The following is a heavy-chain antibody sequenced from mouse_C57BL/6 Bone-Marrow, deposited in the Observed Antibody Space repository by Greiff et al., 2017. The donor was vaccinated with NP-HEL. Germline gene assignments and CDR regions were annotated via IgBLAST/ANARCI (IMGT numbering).Heavy chain of an antibody. V-gene: IGHV1-26*01. CDR3: AIPYYYGSSYTSYWYFDV. CDR2: INPNNGGT. Sequence: EVQLQQSGPELVKPGASVKISCKASGYTFTDYYMNWVKQSHGKSLEWIGDINPNNGGTSYNQKFKGKATLTVDKSSSTAYMELRSLTSEDSAVYYCAIPYYYGSSYTSYWYFDVWGTGTTVTVSS. J-gene: IGHJ1*03. CDR1: GYTFTDYY. D-gene: IGHD1-1*01.